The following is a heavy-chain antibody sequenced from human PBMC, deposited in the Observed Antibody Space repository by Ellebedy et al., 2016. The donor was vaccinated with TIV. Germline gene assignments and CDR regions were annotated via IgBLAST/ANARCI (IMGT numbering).Heavy chain of an antibody. CDR3: ARVHCSITTCDYYYMDV. J-gene: IGHJ6*03. CDR1: GGSVSRYF. CDR2: IFTSGSF. Sequence: SETLSLXCTVSGGSVSRYFWSWIRQPAGQGLEWIGRIFTSGSFNYNPSLMSRVTMSVVTSKNQISLRLNSVTTADTAVYYCARVHCSITTCDYYYMDVWGKGTTVTVSS. V-gene: IGHV4-4*07. D-gene: IGHD1-1*01.